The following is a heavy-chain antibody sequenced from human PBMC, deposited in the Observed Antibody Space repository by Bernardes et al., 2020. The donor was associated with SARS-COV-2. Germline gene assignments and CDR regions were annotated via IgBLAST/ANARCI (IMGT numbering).Heavy chain of an antibody. Sequence: GESLKISCKGSGYTFSSYWIGWVRQKSGKGLEWMGIIYPGDSDRRYSPSFEGQVTISADKSINSAHLQWSRLKASDTGIYYCARGVQVGGNIYGLDVWGPGTTVTVSS. CDR3: ARGVQVGGNIYGLDV. J-gene: IGHJ6*02. CDR1: GYTFSSYW. D-gene: IGHD3-10*01. V-gene: IGHV5-51*01. CDR2: IYPGDSDR.